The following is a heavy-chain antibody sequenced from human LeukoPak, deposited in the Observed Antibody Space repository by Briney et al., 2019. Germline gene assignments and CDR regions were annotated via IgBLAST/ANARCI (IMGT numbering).Heavy chain of an antibody. V-gene: IGHV1-69*06. J-gene: IGHJ4*02. CDR3: ARDDSSGYYPNDY. CDR2: IIPIFGTA. Sequence: SVKVSCKASGGTFISYAISWVRQAPGQGLEWMGGIIPIFGTANYAQEFQGRVTITADKSTSTAYMELSSLRSEDTAVYCCARDDSSGYYPNDYWGQGTLVTVSS. D-gene: IGHD3-22*01. CDR1: GGTFISYA.